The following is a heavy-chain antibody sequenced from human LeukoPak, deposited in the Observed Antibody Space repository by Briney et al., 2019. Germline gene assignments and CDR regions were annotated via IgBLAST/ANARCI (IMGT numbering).Heavy chain of an antibody. D-gene: IGHD3-22*01. CDR3: AKDQAYYYDSSGVFDY. Sequence: GRSLRLSCAASGFTFSSYGMHWVRQAPGKGLEWVAVIWYDGSNKYYADSVKGRFTISRDNSKNTLYLQMNSPRAEDTAVYYCAKDQAYYYDSSGVFDYWGQGTLVTVSS. V-gene: IGHV3-33*06. CDR2: IWYDGSNK. CDR1: GFTFSSYG. J-gene: IGHJ4*02.